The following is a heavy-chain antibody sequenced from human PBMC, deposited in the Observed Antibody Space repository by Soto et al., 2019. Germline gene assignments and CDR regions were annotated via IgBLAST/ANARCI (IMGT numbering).Heavy chain of an antibody. CDR1: GFSLSTSGVG. CDR3: AHGTATKGDGSGGSCYRSSSGFDP. Sequence: QITLKASGPTLVKPTQPLPLTCTFSGFSLSTSGVGVGWIRQPPGKALEWLALIYWNDAKRYSPSLKSRLTITKDTSKNQVVLTMTNMDPADTATYYGAHGTATKGDGSGGSCYRSSSGFDPWGQGTLVTVSS. J-gene: IGHJ5*02. V-gene: IGHV2-5*01. D-gene: IGHD2-15*01. CDR2: IYWNDAK.